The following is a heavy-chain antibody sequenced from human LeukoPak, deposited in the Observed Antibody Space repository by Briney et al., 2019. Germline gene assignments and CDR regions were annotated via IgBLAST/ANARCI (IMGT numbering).Heavy chain of an antibody. CDR1: GFILSNYS. CDR3: ATYSILNAREFRY. J-gene: IGHJ1*01. CDR2: IRYDGSNK. V-gene: IGHV3-30*02. Sequence: GGSLRLSCAASGFILSNYSMNWVRQAPGKGLEWVAFIRYDGSNKYYADSVKGRFTISRDNSKSTLYLQMNSLRAEDTAVYYCATYSILNAREFRYWGQGTLVTVTS. D-gene: IGHD4-11*01.